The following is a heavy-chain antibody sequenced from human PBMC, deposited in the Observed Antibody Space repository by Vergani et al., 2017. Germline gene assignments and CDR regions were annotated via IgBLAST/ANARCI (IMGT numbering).Heavy chain of an antibody. CDR2: IYYSGST. CDR1: GGSISSSY. Sequence: QVQLQESGPGLVKPSETLSLTCTVSGGSISSSYWSWIRQPPGKGLEWIGYIYYSGSTNYNPSLKSRVTISVDTSKNQFSLKLSSVTAADTAVYYCARRDSSSWYDDAFDIWGQGTMVTVSS. CDR3: ARRDSSSWYDDAFDI. V-gene: IGHV4-59*08. J-gene: IGHJ3*02. D-gene: IGHD6-13*01.